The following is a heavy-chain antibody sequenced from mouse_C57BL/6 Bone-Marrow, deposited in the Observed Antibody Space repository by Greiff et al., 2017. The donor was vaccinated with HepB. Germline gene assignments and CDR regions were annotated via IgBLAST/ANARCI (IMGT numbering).Heavy chain of an antibody. Sequence: EVKLQQSGPELVKPGASVKISCKASGYTFTDYYMNWVKQSHGKSLEWIGDINPNNGGTSYNQKFKGKATLTVDKSSSTAYMELRSLTSEDSAVYYCAREGYDAWFAYWGQGTLVTVSA. CDR3: AREGYDAWFAY. D-gene: IGHD2-2*01. V-gene: IGHV1-26*01. CDR2: INPNNGGT. J-gene: IGHJ3*01. CDR1: GYTFTDYY.